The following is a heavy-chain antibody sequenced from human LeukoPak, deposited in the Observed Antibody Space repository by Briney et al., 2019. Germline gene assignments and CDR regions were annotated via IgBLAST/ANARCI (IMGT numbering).Heavy chain of an antibody. D-gene: IGHD3-10*01. CDR3: AREKYYYGSGSYLSPYYFDY. V-gene: IGHV3-7*01. J-gene: IGHJ4*02. CDR2: IKQDGSEK. CDR1: GFTFSSYW. Sequence: GGSLRLSCAASGFTFSSYWMSRVRQAPGKGLEWVANIKQDGSEKYYVDSVKGRFTISRDNAKNSLYLQMNSLRAEDTAVYYCAREKYYYGSGSYLSPYYFDYWGQGTLVTVSS.